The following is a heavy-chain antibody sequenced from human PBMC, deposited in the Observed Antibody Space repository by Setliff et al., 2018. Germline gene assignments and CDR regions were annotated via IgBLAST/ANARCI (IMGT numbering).Heavy chain of an antibody. Sequence: PGGSLRLSCAASGFSFESHGMHWVRQAPGKGLEWVAFIQHDGENKFYADSVKGRLTVSRDNAKNSLYLQMNSLRAEDTAVYYCARDRSHNYYDSSGYFPEKWGQGTLVTVSS. CDR3: ARDRSHNYYDSSGYFPEK. D-gene: IGHD3-22*01. V-gene: IGHV3-30*02. J-gene: IGHJ4*02. CDR2: IQHDGENK. CDR1: GFSFESHG.